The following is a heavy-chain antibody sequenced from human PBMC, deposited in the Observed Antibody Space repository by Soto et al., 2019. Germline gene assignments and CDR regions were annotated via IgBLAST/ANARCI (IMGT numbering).Heavy chain of an antibody. CDR2: INTNTGNP. D-gene: IGHD6-6*01. J-gene: IGHJ6*02. CDR1: GYTFTSYA. V-gene: IGHV7-4-1*01. Sequence: QVQLVQSGSELKKPGASVKVSCKASGYTFTSYAMNWVRQAPGQGLEWMGWINTNTGNPTYAQGFTGRFVFTLDTSVDTANLQICILKTGDTAVYYCARERGSSSGIPYYYYGMDVWGQGTTVTVSS. CDR3: ARERGSSSGIPYYYYGMDV.